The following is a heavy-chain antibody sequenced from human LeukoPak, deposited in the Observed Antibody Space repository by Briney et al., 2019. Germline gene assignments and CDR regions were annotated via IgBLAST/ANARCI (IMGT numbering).Heavy chain of an antibody. CDR2: IHPGDSDT. J-gene: IGHJ4*02. D-gene: IGHD5-18*01. CDR1: GYSFISYW. V-gene: IGHV5-51*01. CDR3: ARQRDTAMVGY. Sequence: GESLKISCKGSGYSFISYWIGWVRQMPGKGLEWMGIIHPGDSDTRYSPSFQGQVTISADKSISTAYLQWSSLKASDTAMYYCARQRDTAMVGYWGQGTLVTVSS.